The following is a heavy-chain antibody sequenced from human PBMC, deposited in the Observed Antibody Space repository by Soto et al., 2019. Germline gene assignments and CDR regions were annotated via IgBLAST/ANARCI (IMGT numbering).Heavy chain of an antibody. V-gene: IGHV4-59*01. J-gene: IGHJ3*02. Sequence: SETLSLTCTVSGGSISSYYWSWIRQPPGKGLEWIGYIYYSGSTNYNPSLKSRVTISVDTSKNQFSLKLSAVTAADTAVYYCARENCTNGVCYTADAFDIWGQGTMVTVSS. CDR2: IYYSGST. CDR1: GGSISSYY. D-gene: IGHD2-8*01. CDR3: ARENCTNGVCYTADAFDI.